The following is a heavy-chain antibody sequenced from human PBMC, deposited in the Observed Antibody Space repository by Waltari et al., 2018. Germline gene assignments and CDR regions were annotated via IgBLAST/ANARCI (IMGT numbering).Heavy chain of an antibody. J-gene: IGHJ4*02. D-gene: IGHD1-26*01. Sequence: QVQLVESGGGVVQPGRSLRLSCAASGFTFSSYGMHWVRQAPGKGLEWVAVIWYDGSNKYYAASVKVRVTISRDNSKNTLYRQINSLRAEDTAMYYCARDKWELLLGGFDYWGQGTLVIVSS. CDR2: IWYDGSNK. CDR3: ARDKWELLLGGFDY. V-gene: IGHV3-33*08. CDR1: GFTFSSYG.